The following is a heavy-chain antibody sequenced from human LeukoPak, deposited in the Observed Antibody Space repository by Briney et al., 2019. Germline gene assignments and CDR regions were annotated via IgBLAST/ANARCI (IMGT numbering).Heavy chain of an antibody. D-gene: IGHD5-18*01. CDR1: SGSIINYF. V-gene: IGHV4-59*01. J-gene: IGHJ4*01. CDR3: ARARYSDGFGWFDY. CDR2: NCSSGRT. Sequence: SETLSLTCTVSSGSIINYFWNWVRQSPGKGLEWIGYNCSSGRTNSNTSLTSRGTISVDMSKSQFSLKLRSVTAADTAVYYCARARYSDGFGWFDYWGQGALVTVSS.